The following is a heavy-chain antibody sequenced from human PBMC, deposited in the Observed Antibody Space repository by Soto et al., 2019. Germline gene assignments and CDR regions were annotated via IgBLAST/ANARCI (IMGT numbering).Heavy chain of an antibody. CDR1: GYSFTSYW. J-gene: IGHJ4*02. D-gene: IGHD3-22*01. Sequence: PGESLKISCKGSGYSFTSYWIGWVRQMPGKGLEWMGIIYPGDSDTRYSPSFQGQVTISADKSISTAYLQWSSLKASDTAMYYCASAIRYYYDRSGYLGYCGQGTLVTVSS. V-gene: IGHV5-51*01. CDR2: IYPGDSDT. CDR3: ASAIRYYYDRSGYLGY.